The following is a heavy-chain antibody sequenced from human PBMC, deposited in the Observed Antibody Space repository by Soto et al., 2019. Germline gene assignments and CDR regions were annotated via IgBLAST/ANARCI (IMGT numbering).Heavy chain of an antibody. J-gene: IGHJ5*02. V-gene: IGHV5-51*01. CDR3: ARLRYYDSSGYSGWFDP. CDR2: IYPGDSDT. Sequence: PGESLKISRKGSGYSFTSYWIGWVRQMPGKGLEWMGIIYPGDSDTRYSPSFQGQVTISADKSISTAYLQWSSLKASDTAMYYCARLRYYDSSGYSGWFDPWGQGTLVTVSS. CDR1: GYSFTSYW. D-gene: IGHD3-22*01.